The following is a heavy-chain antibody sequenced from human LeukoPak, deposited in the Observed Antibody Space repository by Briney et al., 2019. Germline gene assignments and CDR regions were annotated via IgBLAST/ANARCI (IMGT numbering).Heavy chain of an antibody. CDR3: ARDPYYYYYGMDV. J-gene: IGHJ6*02. CDR1: GGTFSSYA. CDR2: IIPIFGTA. V-gene: IGHV1-69*13. Sequence: GASVEVSCKASGGTFSSYAISWVRQAPGQGLEWMGGIIPIFGTANYAQKFQGRVTITADESTSTAYMELSSLRSEDTAVYYCARDPYYYYYGMDVWGQGTTVTVSS.